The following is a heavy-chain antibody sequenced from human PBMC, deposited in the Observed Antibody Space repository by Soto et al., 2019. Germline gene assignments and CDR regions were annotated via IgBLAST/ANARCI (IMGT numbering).Heavy chain of an antibody. CDR1: GFTFSSYS. V-gene: IGHV3-21*01. CDR2: ISSSSSYI. J-gene: IGHJ4*02. CDR3: ARGEGRAAAGTSSH. D-gene: IGHD6-13*01. Sequence: GGSLRLSCAASGFTFSSYSMNWVRQAPGKGLEWVSSISSSSSYIYYADSVKGRFTISRDNAKNSLYLQMNSLGAEDTAVYYCARGEGRAAAGTSSHWGQGTLVTVSS.